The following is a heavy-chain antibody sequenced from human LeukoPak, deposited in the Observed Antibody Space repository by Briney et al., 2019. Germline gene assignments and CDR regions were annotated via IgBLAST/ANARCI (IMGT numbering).Heavy chain of an antibody. V-gene: IGHV3-64*02. CDR3: ARQYCSSTSCTTGAFDY. D-gene: IGHD2-2*01. CDR1: GFSFSNSNY. J-gene: IGHJ4*02. CDR2: ISSKGGDT. Sequence: GGSLRLSCAASGFSFSNSNYMHWVRQAPGKGLEYVSSISSKGGDTYYADSVKGRFIISRDNSKNTLNLQMGSLRAEDMAVYYCARQYCSSTSCTTGAFDYWGQGTLVTVSS.